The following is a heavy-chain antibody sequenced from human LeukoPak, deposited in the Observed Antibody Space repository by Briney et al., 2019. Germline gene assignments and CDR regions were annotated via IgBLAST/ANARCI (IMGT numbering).Heavy chain of an antibody. V-gene: IGHV3-74*01. CDR3: VRGGTDILLEPPAIPFDY. CDR1: GFTLRTYW. Sequence: GGSLRLSCAASGFTLRTYWMHWVRPAPGEGLVWVSRINTDGRTTNYADSVKGRFSISRHNPKDTLYLQMNSLRADDTAVYYWVRGGTDILLEPPAIPFDYWGQGALVTVSS. J-gene: IGHJ4*02. D-gene: IGHD2-8*01. CDR2: INTDGRTT.